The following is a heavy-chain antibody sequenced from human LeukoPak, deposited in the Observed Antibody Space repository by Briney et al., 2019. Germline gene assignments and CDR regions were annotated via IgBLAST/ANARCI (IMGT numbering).Heavy chain of an antibody. D-gene: IGHD2-15*01. Sequence: WASVKVSCKASGYTFTSYGISWVRQAPGQGLEWMGWIGAYNGNTNYAQKLQGRVTMTTDTSTSTAYMELRSLRSDDTAVYYCARACGGSCYYYYGMDVWGQGTTVTVSS. V-gene: IGHV1-18*01. CDR1: GYTFTSYG. CDR3: ARACGGSCYYYYGMDV. CDR2: IGAYNGNT. J-gene: IGHJ6*02.